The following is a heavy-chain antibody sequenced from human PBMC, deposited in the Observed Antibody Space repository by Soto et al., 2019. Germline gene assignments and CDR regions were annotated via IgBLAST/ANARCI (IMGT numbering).Heavy chain of an antibody. Sequence: QVQLQESGPGLVKPSQTLSLTCTVSGGSISSGGYYWSWIRQHPGKGLEWIGYIYYSGSTYYNPSLKSRVTISVEPSKYQFSLKLSSVTAADTAVYYCASEGEWELLRDWYFDLWGRGTLVTASS. CDR3: ASEGEWELLRDWYFDL. CDR1: GGSISSGGYY. V-gene: IGHV4-31*03. D-gene: IGHD1-26*01. CDR2: IYYSGST. J-gene: IGHJ2*01.